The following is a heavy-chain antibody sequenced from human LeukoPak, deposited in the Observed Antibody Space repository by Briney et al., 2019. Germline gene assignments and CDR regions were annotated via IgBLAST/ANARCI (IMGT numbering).Heavy chain of an antibody. J-gene: IGHJ4*02. CDR3: ARDRYYYDSSGPGADFDY. V-gene: IGHV1-2*02. D-gene: IGHD3-22*01. CDR1: GYTFTGYF. Sequence: ASVKVSCKASGYTFTGYFINWVRQAPGQGLEWMGWINPNSGGTDYPQKFQGRVTMTWDTSISTAYMELTRLRSDDTAVYYCARDRYYYDSSGPGADFDYWGQGTLATVSS. CDR2: INPNSGGT.